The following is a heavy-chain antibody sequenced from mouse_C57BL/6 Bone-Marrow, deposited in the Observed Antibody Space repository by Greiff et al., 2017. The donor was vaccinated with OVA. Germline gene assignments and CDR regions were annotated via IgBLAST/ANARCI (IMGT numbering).Heavy chain of an antibody. V-gene: IGHV3-6*01. J-gene: IGHJ3*01. Sequence: VQLKESGPGLVKPSQSLSLTCSVTGYSITSGYYWNWIRQFPGNKLEWMGYISYDGSNNYNPSLKNRISITRDTSKNQCFLKLNSVATEDTATYYCEGGIAYWGQGTLVTVSA. CDR1: GYSITSGYY. CDR3: EGGIAY. CDR2: ISYDGSN.